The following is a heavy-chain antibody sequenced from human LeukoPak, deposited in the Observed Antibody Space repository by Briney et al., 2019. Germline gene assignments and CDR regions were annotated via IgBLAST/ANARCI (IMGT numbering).Heavy chain of an antibody. V-gene: IGHV3-23*01. CDR2: ISCSGGST. D-gene: IGHD3-10*01. J-gene: IGHJ6*02. Sequence: PGGSLRLSCAASGFTFSSYAMSWVRQAPGKGLGWVSAISCSGGSTYYADSVKGRFTISRGNSKNTLYLQMNSLRAEDTAVYYCAKELRITMVRGVSYGMDVWGQGTTVTVSS. CDR3: AKELRITMVRGVSYGMDV. CDR1: GFTFSSYA.